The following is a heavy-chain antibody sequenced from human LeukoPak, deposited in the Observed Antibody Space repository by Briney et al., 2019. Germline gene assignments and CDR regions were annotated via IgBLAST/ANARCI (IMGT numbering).Heavy chain of an antibody. J-gene: IGHJ4*02. CDR3: ARWRQWLPQDY. Sequence: ASVKVSCKASGYTFTSYYMHWVRQAPGQGLEWMGIINPSGGSTSYAQKFQGRVTITADKSTSTAYMELSSLRSEDTAVYYCARWRQWLPQDYWGQGTLVTVSS. CDR2: INPSGGST. D-gene: IGHD6-19*01. CDR1: GYTFTSYY. V-gene: IGHV1-46*01.